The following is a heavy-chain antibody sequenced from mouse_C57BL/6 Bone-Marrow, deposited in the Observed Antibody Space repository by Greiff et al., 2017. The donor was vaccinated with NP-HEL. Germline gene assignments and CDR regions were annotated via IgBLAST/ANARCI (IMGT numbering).Heavy chain of an antibody. CDR1: GFTFSSYG. CDR2: ISSGGSYT. CDR3: ASPYAP. Sequence: VQLKQSGGDLVKPGGSLKLSCAASGFTFSSYGMSWVRQTPDKRLEWVATISSGGSYTYYPDSVKGRFTISRDNAKNTLYLQMSSLKSEDTAMYYCASPYAPWGQGTLVTVSA. V-gene: IGHV5-6*01. D-gene: IGHD6-5*01. J-gene: IGHJ3*01.